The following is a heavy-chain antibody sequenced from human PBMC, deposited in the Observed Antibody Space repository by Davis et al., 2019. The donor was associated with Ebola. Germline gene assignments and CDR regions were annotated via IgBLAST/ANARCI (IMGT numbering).Heavy chain of an antibody. CDR1: GGSFSGYY. D-gene: IGHD2-21*01. J-gene: IGHJ4*02. CDR2: INHSGST. V-gene: IGHV4-34*01. CDR3: ARHAPLKDCGGDCYLDY. Sequence: SETLSLTCAVYGGSFSGYYWSWIRQPPGKGLEWIGEINHSGSTNYNPSLKSRVTISVDTSKNQFSLKLSSVTAADTAVYYCARHAPLKDCGGDCYLDYWGQGTLVTVSS.